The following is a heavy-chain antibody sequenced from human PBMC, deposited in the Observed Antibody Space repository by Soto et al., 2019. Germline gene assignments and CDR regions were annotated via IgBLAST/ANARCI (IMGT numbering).Heavy chain of an antibody. CDR3: ARQGLLYYDILTGRENYYYGMDV. D-gene: IGHD3-9*01. Sequence: SETLSLTCTVSGGSISSSSYYWGWIRQPPGKGLEWIGSIYYSGSTYYNPSLKSRVTISVDTSKNRFSLKLSSVTAADTAVYYCARQGLLYYDILTGRENYYYGMDVWGQGTTVTV. V-gene: IGHV4-39*01. CDR1: GGSISSSSYY. CDR2: IYYSGST. J-gene: IGHJ6*02.